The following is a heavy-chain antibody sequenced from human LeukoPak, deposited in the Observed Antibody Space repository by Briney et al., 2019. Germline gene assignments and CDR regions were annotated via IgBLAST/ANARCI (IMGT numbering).Heavy chain of an antibody. CDR3: ARDYDLLLGSDGFDP. Sequence: ASVKVSCKASGYTFTSYGISWVRQAPGQGPEWMGWISADNGITHYAQKVQGRLTMTTDTSTSTAYMELRSLRSDDMAVYYCARDYDLLLGSDGFDPWGQGTLVTVSA. V-gene: IGHV1-18*03. J-gene: IGHJ5*02. D-gene: IGHD1-26*01. CDR1: GYTFTSYG. CDR2: ISADNGIT.